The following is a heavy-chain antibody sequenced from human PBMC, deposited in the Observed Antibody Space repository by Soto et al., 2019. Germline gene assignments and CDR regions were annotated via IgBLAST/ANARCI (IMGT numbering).Heavy chain of an antibody. CDR3: ARGSTDSYPGSRIFDF. CDR1: VITFGSRA. Sequence: GWSLRLSCVGSVITFGSRAMSWVRQAPGEGLEWVSTITDNGGDTKSADSVRGRFTISRDNSKNTLYLQMSSLRAEDSAVYYCARGSTDSYPGSRIFDFWGRGTLVTVSS. V-gene: IGHV3-23*01. CDR2: ITDNGGDT. D-gene: IGHD3-10*01. J-gene: IGHJ4*02.